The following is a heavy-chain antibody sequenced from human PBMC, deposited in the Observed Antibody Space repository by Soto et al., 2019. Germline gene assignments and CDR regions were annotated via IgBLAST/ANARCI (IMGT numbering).Heavy chain of an antibody. CDR3: ARGSAGSESVVVVPAIDFYSFDT. Sequence: QVQLVESGGGVVQPGRSLRLSCAASGFTLSSYGMHWVRQAPGKGLEWVAVIWYDGDKKYYADSVKVRFTIPRDESKNTVYLHMSSLRGEDTGVYYCARGSAGSESVVVVPAIDFYSFDTWGQGTLVSVSS. V-gene: IGHV3-33*01. CDR1: GFTLSSYG. J-gene: IGHJ4*02. D-gene: IGHD2-15*01. CDR2: IWYDGDKK.